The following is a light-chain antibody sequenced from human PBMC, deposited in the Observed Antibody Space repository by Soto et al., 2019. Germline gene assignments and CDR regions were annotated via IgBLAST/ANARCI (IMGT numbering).Light chain of an antibody. CDR1: QSVSSN. J-gene: IGKJ1*01. V-gene: IGKV3-15*01. CDR2: GAS. Sequence: DIVMTQSPATLSVSPGERATLSCRASQSVSSNLAWYQQKPGQAPRLLIYGASTRATGIPARFSGSGSGTEFTLTINSLQSEDFAIYYCQQYNNWPPGRTFGQGTKVEIK. CDR3: QQYNNWPPGRT.